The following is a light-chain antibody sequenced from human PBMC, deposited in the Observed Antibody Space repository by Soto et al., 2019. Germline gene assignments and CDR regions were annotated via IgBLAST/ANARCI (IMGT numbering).Light chain of an antibody. CDR1: QSISRW. CDR3: QQYNTYPT. Sequence: DIQMTQSPSTLSASVGDRVTITCRASQSISRWLAWYQQKPGKAPQALIYDTSSLKSGVPSRSSGKGSGKEFTLTISSLQPEDFATNYCQQYNTYPTFGQGTRLE. J-gene: IGKJ5*01. CDR2: DTS. V-gene: IGKV1-5*01.